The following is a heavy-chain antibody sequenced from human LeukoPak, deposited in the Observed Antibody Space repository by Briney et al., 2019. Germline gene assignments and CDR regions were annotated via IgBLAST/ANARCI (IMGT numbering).Heavy chain of an antibody. CDR1: GFTFSSYA. Sequence: LAGGSLRLSCAASGFTFSSYAMSWVRQAPGKGLEWVSAISGSGGSTYYADSVKGRFTISRDNSKNTLYLQMNSLKTEDTAVYYCTTGVVGASYYFDYWGQGTLVTVSS. D-gene: IGHD1-26*01. J-gene: IGHJ4*02. V-gene: IGHV3-23*01. CDR2: ISGSGGST. CDR3: TTGVVGASYYFDY.